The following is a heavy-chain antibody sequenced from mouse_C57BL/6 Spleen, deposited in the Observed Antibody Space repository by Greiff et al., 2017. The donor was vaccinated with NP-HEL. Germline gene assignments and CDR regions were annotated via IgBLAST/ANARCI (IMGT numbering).Heavy chain of an antibody. CDR3: ARGGGKGNYIDY. CDR1: GFTFSDYG. CDR2: ISSGSSTI. D-gene: IGHD1-3*01. V-gene: IGHV5-17*01. Sequence: EVQLVESGGGLVKPGGSLQLSCAASGFTFSDYGMHWVRQAPEKGLEWVAYISSGSSTIYYADTVKGRFTISRDNAKNTLFLQMTSLRSEDTAMYDSARGGGKGNYIDYRGQGTTLTVSS. J-gene: IGHJ2*01.